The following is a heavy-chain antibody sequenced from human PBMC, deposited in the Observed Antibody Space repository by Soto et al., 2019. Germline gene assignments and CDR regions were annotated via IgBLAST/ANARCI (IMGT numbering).Heavy chain of an antibody. CDR3: ASNRYGYTFYDY. J-gene: IGHJ4*02. D-gene: IGHD5-18*01. V-gene: IGHV4-30-4*01. Sequence: QVQLQESGPGLVKPSQTLSLTCTVSGGSISSGDYYWSWIRQPPGKGLEWIGYIYYSGRTYYNPSLKSRVTLSVDTSKNQCSLKLSSVTAADTAVYYCASNRYGYTFYDYWGQGTLVTVSS. CDR2: IYYSGRT. CDR1: GGSISSGDYY.